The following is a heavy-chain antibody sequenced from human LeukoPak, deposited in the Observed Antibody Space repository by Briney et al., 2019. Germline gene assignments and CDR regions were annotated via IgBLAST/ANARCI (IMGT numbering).Heavy chain of an antibody. CDR1: GFTFSSYG. CDR2: ISYDGSNK. J-gene: IGHJ4*02. Sequence: GGSLRLSCAASGFTFSSYGMHWVRQAPGKGLEWVAVISYDGSNKYYADSVKGRFTISRDNSKNTLYLQMNSLRAEDTAVYYCAKADDPTYYYDSSGYDTPDPFDYWGQGTLVTVSS. V-gene: IGHV3-30*18. CDR3: AKADDPTYYYDSSGYDTPDPFDY. D-gene: IGHD3-22*01.